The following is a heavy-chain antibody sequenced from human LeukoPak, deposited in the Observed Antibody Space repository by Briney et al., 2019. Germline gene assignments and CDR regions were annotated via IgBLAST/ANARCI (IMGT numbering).Heavy chain of an antibody. Sequence: PSGTLSLTCAVSGGSISSSNWWSWVRQPPGKGLEWIGEIYHSWSTNYNPSLKSRVTISVDKSKNQFSLKLSSVTAADTAVYYCARHPRGDSGVVPAAIREDYYFYYMDVWGKGTTVTVSS. CDR2: IYHSWST. CDR3: ARHPRGDSGVVPAAIREDYYFYYMDV. CDR1: GGSISSSNW. D-gene: IGHD2-2*02. V-gene: IGHV4-4*02. J-gene: IGHJ6*03.